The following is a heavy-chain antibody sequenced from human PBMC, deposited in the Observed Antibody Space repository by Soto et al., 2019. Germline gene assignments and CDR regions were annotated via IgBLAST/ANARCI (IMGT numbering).Heavy chain of an antibody. V-gene: IGHV1-18*01. Sequence: QGQLVQSGAEVKKPGASVKVSCKASGYTFTSYGISWVRQAPGQGLEWMGWINAYNGNTNYSQKLQGRVTMTTDSSTSTAYMELRSLRSDDTAVFYCARDPVAGTYFDYWGQGPLVTVSS. CDR2: INAYNGNT. J-gene: IGHJ4*02. CDR1: GYTFTSYG. CDR3: ARDPVAGTYFDY. D-gene: IGHD6-19*01.